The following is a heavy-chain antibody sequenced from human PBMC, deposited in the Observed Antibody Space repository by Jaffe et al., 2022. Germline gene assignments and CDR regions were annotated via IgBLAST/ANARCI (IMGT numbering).Heavy chain of an antibody. CDR1: GFTFSSYG. CDR3: AKVKRGYSYGLIDY. Sequence: QVQLVESGGGVVQPGRSLRLSCAASGFTFSSYGMHWVRQAPGKGLEWVAVISYDGSNKYYADSVKGRFTISRDNSKNTLYLQMNSLRAEDTAVYYCAKVKRGYSYGLIDYWGQGTLVTVSS. V-gene: IGHV3-30*18. CDR2: ISYDGSNK. J-gene: IGHJ4*02. D-gene: IGHD5-18*01.